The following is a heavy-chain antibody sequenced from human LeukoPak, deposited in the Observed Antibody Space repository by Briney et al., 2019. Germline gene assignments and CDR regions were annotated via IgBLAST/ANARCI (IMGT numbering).Heavy chain of an antibody. V-gene: IGHV3-30*18. CDR1: GFTFSSYG. J-gene: IGHJ4*02. CDR2: VSYDGSNK. D-gene: IGHD3-10*01. CDR3: AKAYGSGSDYKVDY. Sequence: GGSLRLSCAASGFTFSSYGMRWVRQAPGKGLEWVAVVSYDGSNKYYAHSVKGRFSISSDNSKNTPDLQMNSLRAEDTAVYYCAKAYGSGSDYKVDYWGQGILVTVSS.